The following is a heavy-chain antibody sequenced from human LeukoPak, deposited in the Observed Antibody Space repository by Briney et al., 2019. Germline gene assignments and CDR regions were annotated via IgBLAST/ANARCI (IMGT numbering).Heavy chain of an antibody. J-gene: IGHJ4*02. CDR3: AHIGRRGSWYFDY. CDR2: ISARGDET. V-gene: IGHV3-23*01. Sequence: PGGSLRLSCAASGFTFSSHGMSWVRQAPGKGLEWVSSISARGDETFYADSVKGRFTISGDNSKNTLHLQMNTLRADDTAAYYCAHIGRRGSWYFDYWGQGTLVTVSS. CDR1: GFTFSSHG. D-gene: IGHD6-13*01.